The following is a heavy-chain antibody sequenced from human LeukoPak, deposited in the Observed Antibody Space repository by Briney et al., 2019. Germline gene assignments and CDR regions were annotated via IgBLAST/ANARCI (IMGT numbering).Heavy chain of an antibody. J-gene: IGHJ4*02. CDR1: GFNFAYHA. CDR3: VREDTPATANY. CDR2: ISGGGDIT. D-gene: IGHD2-21*02. Sequence: GGSLRLSCAASGFNFAYHAMSWVRQTPGKGLEWVSAISGGGDITYYADSVTGRFTISRDNSKDTLFLQMHSLRPGDTAVYYCVREDTPATANYWGQGTLVTISS. V-gene: IGHV3-23*01.